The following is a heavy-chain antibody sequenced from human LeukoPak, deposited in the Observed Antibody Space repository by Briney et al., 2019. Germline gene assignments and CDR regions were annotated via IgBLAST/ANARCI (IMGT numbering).Heavy chain of an antibody. Sequence: SGPTLVNPPQTLTLTCTFSGFSLSTSGMCMSWIRQPPGKALEWLALIDWDDAKYYSTSLRTRLTISKDTSKNQVVLTMTNMDPVDTATYYCARMLYGDSVNYFDYWGQGTLVTVSS. D-gene: IGHD4-17*01. CDR2: IDWDDAK. CDR1: GFSLSTSGMC. CDR3: ARMLYGDSVNYFDY. J-gene: IGHJ4*02. V-gene: IGHV2-70*01.